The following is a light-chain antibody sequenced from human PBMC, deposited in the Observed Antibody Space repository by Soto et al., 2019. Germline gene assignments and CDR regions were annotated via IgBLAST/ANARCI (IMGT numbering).Light chain of an antibody. J-gene: IGKJ2*01. CDR1: QSVLYSPNNKNY. Sequence: DIVMTQSPDSLAISLGERATINCKSSQSVLYSPNNKNYLAWYQQKPGQPPKLLISWASTRGSGVPDRFSGSGFGTDFSLTISSLQAEDVAIYYCPEYYTPQFTFGQGTKLGIK. V-gene: IGKV4-1*01. CDR3: PEYYTPQFT. CDR2: WAS.